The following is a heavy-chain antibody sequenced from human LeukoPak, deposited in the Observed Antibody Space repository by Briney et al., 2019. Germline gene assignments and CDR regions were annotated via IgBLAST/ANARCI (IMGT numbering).Heavy chain of an antibody. J-gene: IGHJ4*02. Sequence: PSEPLSLTCTVSGGSISSHYWSWIRQPPRKGLEWIGYIYYSGITKYNPSLTSRVTISVDTSKNQFSLKLSSVTAVDTAVYYCARVHGSGWYGVRYYFDYWGQGTLVTVSS. CDR3: ARVHGSGWYGVRYYFDY. CDR1: GGSISSHY. V-gene: IGHV4-59*11. CDR2: IYYSGIT. D-gene: IGHD6-19*01.